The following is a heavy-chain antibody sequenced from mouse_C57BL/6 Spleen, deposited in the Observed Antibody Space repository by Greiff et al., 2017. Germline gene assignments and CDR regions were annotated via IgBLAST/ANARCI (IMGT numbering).Heavy chain of an antibody. CDR2: IRLKSDNYAT. J-gene: IGHJ1*03. CDR3: TKSYRGYFDV. V-gene: IGHV6-3*01. D-gene: IGHD5-1-1*01. CDR1: GFTFSNYW. Sequence: EVMLVESGGGLVQPGGSMKLSCVASGFTFSNYWMNWVRQSPEKGLEWVAQIRLKSDNYATHYAESVKGRFTISRDDSKSSVYLQMNNLRAEDTGIYYCTKSYRGYFDVWGTGTTVTVSS.